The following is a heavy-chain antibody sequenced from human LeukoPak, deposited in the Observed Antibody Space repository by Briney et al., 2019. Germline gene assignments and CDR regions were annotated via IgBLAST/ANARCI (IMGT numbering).Heavy chain of an antibody. CDR3: ARGEGLGTTNGGYYFAY. Sequence: GRSLRLSCAASGFTFSSYGMHWVRQAPGKGLEWVAVISYDGSNKYYADSVKGRFTISRDNSKNTLYLQMNSLRAEDTAVYYCARGEGLGTTNGGYYFAYWGQGSLVIVSS. V-gene: IGHV3-30*03. CDR2: ISYDGSNK. CDR1: GFTFSSYG. J-gene: IGHJ4*02. D-gene: IGHD1-26*01.